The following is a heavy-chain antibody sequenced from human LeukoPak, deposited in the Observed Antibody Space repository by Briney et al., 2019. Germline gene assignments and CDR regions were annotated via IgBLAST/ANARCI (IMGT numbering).Heavy chain of an antibody. CDR3: ARNRGIHSAYYYYMDV. CDR1: GGSISSGSDY. D-gene: IGHD1-14*01. CDR2: IYTSGST. V-gene: IGHV4-61*02. Sequence: SETLSLTCTVSGGSISSGSDYWSWIRQPAGKGLEWIGRIYTSGSTNYNPSLKSRVTISVDTSKNQFSLKLSSVTAADTAVYYCARNRGIHSAYYYYMDVWGKGTTVTVSS. J-gene: IGHJ6*03.